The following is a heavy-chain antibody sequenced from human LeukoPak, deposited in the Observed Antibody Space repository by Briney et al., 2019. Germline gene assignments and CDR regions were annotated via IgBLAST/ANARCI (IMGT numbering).Heavy chain of an antibody. CDR2: ISYDGSNK. D-gene: IGHD3-22*01. CDR1: GFTFSSYG. Sequence: GESLRLSCAASGFTFSSYGMHWVRQAPGKGLEWVAVISYDGSNKYYADSVKGRFTISRDNSKNTLYPQMNSVRAEDTAVYYCAKPSESSGPTPDAFDIWGQGTMVTVSS. V-gene: IGHV3-30*18. J-gene: IGHJ3*02. CDR3: AKPSESSGPTPDAFDI.